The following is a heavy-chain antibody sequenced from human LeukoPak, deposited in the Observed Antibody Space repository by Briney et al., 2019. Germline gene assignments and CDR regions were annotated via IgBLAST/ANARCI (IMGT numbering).Heavy chain of an antibody. V-gene: IGHV3-21*01. CDR3: ARDILSDSYYGMDV. D-gene: IGHD3-9*01. Sequence: GGSLRLSCAASGFTFSSYSMNWVRQAPGKGLEWVSSISSSSSYIYYADSVKGRFTISRDNAKNSLYLQMNSLRAEDTAVYYCARDILSDSYYGMDVWGQGTTVTVSS. CDR2: ISSSSSYI. CDR1: GFTFSSYS. J-gene: IGHJ6*02.